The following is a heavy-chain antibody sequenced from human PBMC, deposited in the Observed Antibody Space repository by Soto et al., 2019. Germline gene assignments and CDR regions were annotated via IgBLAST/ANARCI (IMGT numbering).Heavy chain of an antibody. V-gene: IGHV1-2*04. Sequence: ASVKVSCKXSGYTFTGYYMHWVRQAPGQWLEWMGWINPNSGGTNYARKFQGWVTMTRDTSISTAYMELSRLRSDDTAVYYCAREPYYDFWCGYYTYGMDVWGQGTTVTVSS. CDR2: INPNSGGT. CDR3: AREPYYDFWCGYYTYGMDV. D-gene: IGHD3-3*01. J-gene: IGHJ6*02. CDR1: GYTFTGYY.